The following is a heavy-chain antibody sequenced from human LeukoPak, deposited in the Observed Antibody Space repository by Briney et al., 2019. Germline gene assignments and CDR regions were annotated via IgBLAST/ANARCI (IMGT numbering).Heavy chain of an antibody. V-gene: IGHV4-61*01. J-gene: IGHJ4*02. CDR2: IYYSGST. Sequence: PSETLSLTCTVSGGSISSSSYYWSWIRQPPGKGLEWIGYIYYSGSTNYNPSLKSRVTISVDTSKNQFSLKLSSVTAADTAVYYCARGTGLWFGELWGQGTLVTVSS. CDR1: GGSISSSSYY. D-gene: IGHD3-10*01. CDR3: ARGTGLWFGEL.